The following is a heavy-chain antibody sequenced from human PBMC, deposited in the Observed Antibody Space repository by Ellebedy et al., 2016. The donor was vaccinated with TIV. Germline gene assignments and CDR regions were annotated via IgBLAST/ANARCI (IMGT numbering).Heavy chain of an antibody. CDR2: INPSGGGT. CDR3: ATDRIVGATLDAFDI. V-gene: IGHV1-46*04. CDR1: GYTFTGYY. J-gene: IGHJ3*02. D-gene: IGHD1-26*01. Sequence: ASVKVSCKASGYTFTGYYIHWVRQAPGQGLEWMGKINPSGGGTSYAQKLQGRVKMTRDTSTSTVYMELSSLRSEDTAVYYCATDRIVGATLDAFDIWGQGTMVTVS.